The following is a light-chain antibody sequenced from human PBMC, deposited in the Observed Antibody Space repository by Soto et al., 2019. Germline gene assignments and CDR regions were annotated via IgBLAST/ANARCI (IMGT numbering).Light chain of an antibody. J-gene: IGLJ1*01. CDR1: SSDVGGYNF. V-gene: IGLV2-14*03. Sequence: QSALTQPPSVSGSPGPSITISCTGTSSDVGGYNFVSWYQQHPGKAPKLMIYDVSNRPSGVSNRFSGSKSGNTASLTISGLQAEDEADYYCSSYTSSSTRVFGTGTKLTVL. CDR2: DVS. CDR3: SSYTSSSTRV.